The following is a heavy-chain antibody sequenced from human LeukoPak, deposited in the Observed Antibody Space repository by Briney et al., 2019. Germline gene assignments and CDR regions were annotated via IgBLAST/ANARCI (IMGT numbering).Heavy chain of an antibody. J-gene: IGHJ5*02. V-gene: IGHV3-30-3*01. Sequence: GGSLRLSCAASGFTFSSYAMHWVRQAPGKGLEWVAVISYDGSNKYYADSVKGRFTISRDNSKNTLYLQMNSLRAEGTAVYYCARVSTRYCSSTSCYFDWFDPWGQGTLVTVSS. D-gene: IGHD2-2*01. CDR2: ISYDGSNK. CDR3: ARVSTRYCSSTSCYFDWFDP. CDR1: GFTFSSYA.